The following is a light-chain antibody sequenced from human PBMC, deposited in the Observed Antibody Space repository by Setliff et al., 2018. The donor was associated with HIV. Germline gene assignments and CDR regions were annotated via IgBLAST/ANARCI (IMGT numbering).Light chain of an antibody. J-gene: IGLJ1*01. V-gene: IGLV2-11*01. CDR1: SSDVGGYNY. Sequence: QSALTQPRSVSGSPGQSVTISCTGTSSDVGGYNYVSWYQQHPGKAPKLMIYDVSKRPSGISDHFSGSKSDNTASLTISGLEADDEADYFCCSYADSGMYVFGLGTKVTVL. CDR3: CSYADSGMYV. CDR2: DVS.